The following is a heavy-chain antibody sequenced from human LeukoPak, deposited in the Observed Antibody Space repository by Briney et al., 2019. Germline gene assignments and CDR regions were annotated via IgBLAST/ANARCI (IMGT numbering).Heavy chain of an antibody. V-gene: IGHV1-69*06. D-gene: IGHD2-15*01. CDR2: IIPTFGTA. Sequence: GASVKVSCKASGGTFSSYAISWVRQAPGQGLEWMGGIIPTFGTANYAQKFQGRVTITADKSTSTAYMELSSLRSEDTAVYYCASVYVMGYCSGGSCYSGLDYWGQGTLVTVSS. J-gene: IGHJ4*02. CDR1: GGTFSSYA. CDR3: ASVYVMGYCSGGSCYSGLDY.